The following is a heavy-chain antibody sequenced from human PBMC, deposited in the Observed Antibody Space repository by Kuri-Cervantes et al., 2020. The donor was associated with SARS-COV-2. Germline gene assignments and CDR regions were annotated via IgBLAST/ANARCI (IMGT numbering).Heavy chain of an antibody. D-gene: IGHD2-2*02. J-gene: IGHJ3*02. Sequence: GESLKISCAASGFTFSSYSMNWVRQAPGKGLEWVSAISGSGGSTYYADSVKGRFTISRDNSKNTLYLQVNSLRAEDTAVYYCAKVFQWFAVPAAIGAFDIWGQGTMVTVSS. V-gene: IGHV3-23*01. CDR2: ISGSGGST. CDR1: GFTFSSYS. CDR3: AKVFQWFAVPAAIGAFDI.